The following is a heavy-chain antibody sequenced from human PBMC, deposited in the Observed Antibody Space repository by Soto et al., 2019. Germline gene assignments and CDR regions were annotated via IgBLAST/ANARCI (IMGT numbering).Heavy chain of an antibody. CDR3: AREVDIREYYYDSSGYIDY. J-gene: IGHJ4*02. Sequence: QVQLQESGPGLVKPSQTLSLTCTVSGGSISSGGYYWSWIRQHPGKGLEWIGYIYYSGSTYYNPSLKTRVTIAVDTSKNQFTLKLSYVTAADTAVYYCAREVDIREYYYDSSGYIDYWGQGTLVTVSS. V-gene: IGHV4-31*03. D-gene: IGHD3-22*01. CDR2: IYYSGST. CDR1: GGSISSGGYY.